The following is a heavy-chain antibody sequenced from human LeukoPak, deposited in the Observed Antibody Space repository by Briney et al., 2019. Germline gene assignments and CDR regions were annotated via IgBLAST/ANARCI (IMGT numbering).Heavy chain of an antibody. CDR3: ARGSVECSTPSCSTIYYYSGMDV. CDR1: GGSISWGTNY. Sequence: SETLSLTCSVSGGSISWGTNYWDWIRQPPGKGLEWIASIHNSGSTYYNPSLKSRVTISVDTSKNQLSLRLTSVTAADSALYYCARGSVECSTPSCSTIYYYSGMDVWGQGTTVTVS. V-gene: IGHV4-39*02. CDR2: IHNSGST. D-gene: IGHD2-2*01. J-gene: IGHJ6*02.